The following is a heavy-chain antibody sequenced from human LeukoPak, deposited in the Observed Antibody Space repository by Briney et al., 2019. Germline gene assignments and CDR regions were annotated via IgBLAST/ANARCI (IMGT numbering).Heavy chain of an antibody. J-gene: IGHJ3*01. D-gene: IGHD5-24*01. Sequence: GASVKVSCKASGYTFTSYYMHWVRQAPGQGLEWMGIINPSGGSTSYAQKFQGRVTMTRDMSTSTVYMELSSLRSEDTAVYYCAMKAVPRPRLHDAFDFWGQGTVVSVSS. CDR1: GYTFTSYY. CDR3: AMKAVPRPRLHDAFDF. CDR2: INPSGGST. V-gene: IGHV1-46*01.